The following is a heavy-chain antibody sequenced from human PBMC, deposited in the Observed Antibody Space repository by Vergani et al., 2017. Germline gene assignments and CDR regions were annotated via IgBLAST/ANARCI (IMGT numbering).Heavy chain of an antibody. CDR1: GFTFSNYN. CDR2: ISSSSSYI. J-gene: IGHJ4*02. V-gene: IGHV3-21*05. CDR3: ARVSHSGYYDNDY. Sequence: EVQLVESGGGLVQPGGSLRLSCAASGFTFSNYNMNWVRQAPGKGLEWVSYISSSSSYIYYADSVKGRFTISRDNAKNSLYLQMNSLRAEDTAVYYCARVSHSGYYDNDYWGQGTLVTVSS. D-gene: IGHD3-22*01.